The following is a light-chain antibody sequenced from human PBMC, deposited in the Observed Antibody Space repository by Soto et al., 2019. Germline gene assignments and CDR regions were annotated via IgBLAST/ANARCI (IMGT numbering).Light chain of an antibody. CDR1: QSINNL. J-gene: IGKJ1*01. CDR2: DVS. V-gene: IGKV1-5*01. CDR3: QKYNSAPWT. Sequence: DVQITQSPSTLSASVGDRVTITCRASQSINNLLAWYQQKPGKAPKFLIYDVSTLESGVPSRFSGSGSGTDFSLTISSLQPEDVATYYCQKYNSAPWTFGQGTKVDI.